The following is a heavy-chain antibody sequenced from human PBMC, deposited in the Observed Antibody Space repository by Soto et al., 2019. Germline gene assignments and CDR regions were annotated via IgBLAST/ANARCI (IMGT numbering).Heavy chain of an antibody. Sequence: QVQLQESGPGLVKPSETLSLTCTVSGASVSSGSYYWNWIRQPPGKGLEWIGYISYRGSTNYNPSLKSRVTISVDTSKNQFSLKLSSVTAADTAVYYCARDHIVDTVSLEYCYYGMDVWGQGTTVTVSS. CDR1: GASVSSGSYY. CDR2: ISYRGST. CDR3: ARDHIVDTVSLEYCYYGMDV. J-gene: IGHJ6*02. V-gene: IGHV4-61*01. D-gene: IGHD5-12*01.